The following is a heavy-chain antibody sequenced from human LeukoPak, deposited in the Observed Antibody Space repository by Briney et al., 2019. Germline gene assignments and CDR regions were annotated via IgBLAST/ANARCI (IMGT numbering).Heavy chain of an antibody. Sequence: PSGTLSLTCGVSGGSISGTNWWSWVRQPPGQGLEWIGEISLAGQTNFNPSLNGRVTMSLDKSSNQLSLHLTSVTAADTATYFCSRESGPFCPFGYWGQGTLVIVSA. CDR1: GGSISGTNW. CDR3: SRESGPFCPFGY. J-gene: IGHJ4*02. D-gene: IGHD1-26*01. CDR2: ISLAGQT. V-gene: IGHV4-4*02.